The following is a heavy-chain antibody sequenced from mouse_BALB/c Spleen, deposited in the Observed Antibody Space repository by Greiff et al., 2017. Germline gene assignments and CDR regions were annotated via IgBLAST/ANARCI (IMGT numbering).Heavy chain of an antibody. CDR3: ARERGKGGYYAMDY. D-gene: IGHD1-3*01. V-gene: IGHV2-9*02. CDR2: IWAGGST. Sequence: VMLVESGPGLVAPSQSLSITCTVSGFSLTSYGVHWVRQPPGKGLEWLGVIWAGGSTNYNSALMSRLSIRKDNSKSQVFLKMNSLQTDDNAMYYCARERGKGGYYAMDYWGQGTAVTVAS. J-gene: IGHJ4*01. CDR1: GFSLTSYG.